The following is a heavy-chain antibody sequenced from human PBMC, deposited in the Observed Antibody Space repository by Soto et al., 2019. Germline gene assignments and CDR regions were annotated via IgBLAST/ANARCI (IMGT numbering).Heavy chain of an antibody. J-gene: IGHJ4*02. V-gene: IGHV1-24*01. CDR1: GYTLTELA. CDR3: ARRYCSSTSCFYYFDY. D-gene: IGHD2-2*01. CDR2: FDPEAGEK. Sequence: ASVKVSCKVSGYTLTELAMHWVRPAPGKGLEWRGGFDPEAGEKSYAQEFQGRVTMTEDTYTETAYMELSSLRSEDTAVYYCARRYCSSTSCFYYFDYWGQGTLVTVSS.